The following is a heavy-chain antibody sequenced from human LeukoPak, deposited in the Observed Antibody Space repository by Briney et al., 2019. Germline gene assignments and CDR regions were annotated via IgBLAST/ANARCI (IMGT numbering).Heavy chain of an antibody. D-gene: IGHD6-13*01. CDR3: ATDYSSSWSY. V-gene: IGHV4-39*01. CDR2: IYYSGST. Sequence: PSETLSLTCTVSGGSISSSSYYWGWIRQPPGKGLEWIGSIYYSGSTYYNPSLKSRVTISVDTSKNQFSLKLSSVTAADTAVYYCATDYSSSWSYWGQGTLVTVSS. J-gene: IGHJ4*02. CDR1: GGSISSSSYY.